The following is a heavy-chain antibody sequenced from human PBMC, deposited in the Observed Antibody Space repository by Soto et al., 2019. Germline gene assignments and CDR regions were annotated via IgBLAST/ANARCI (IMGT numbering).Heavy chain of an antibody. CDR3: ARGGSGSDWDYCGMDV. CDR1: ALTASKNY. V-gene: IGHV3-66*01. CDR2: IYSGGTR. J-gene: IGHJ6*02. D-gene: IGHD3-10*01. Sequence: EVQLVESGGGLVQPGGSLRLSCAGSALTASKNYMSWVRQPPGKGLEWVSVIYSGGTRYYAAAVKDSCSISRDNSKSTLYLQMYNLRAGDTDVYYCARGGSGSDWDYCGMDVWGQGTTVTVSS.